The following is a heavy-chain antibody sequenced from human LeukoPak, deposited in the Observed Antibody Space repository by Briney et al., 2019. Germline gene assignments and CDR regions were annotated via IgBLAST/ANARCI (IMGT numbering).Heavy chain of an antibody. Sequence: ASVKVSCKASGYTFTSYGISWVRQAPGQGLEWMGWISAYNGNTNYAQKLQGRVTMTTDTSTSTAYMELRSLRSDDTAVYYYARDLGCSSTSCYVNAFDIWGQGTMVTVSS. CDR3: ARDLGCSSTSCYVNAFDI. J-gene: IGHJ3*02. V-gene: IGHV1-18*04. D-gene: IGHD2-2*01. CDR2: ISAYNGNT. CDR1: GYTFTSYG.